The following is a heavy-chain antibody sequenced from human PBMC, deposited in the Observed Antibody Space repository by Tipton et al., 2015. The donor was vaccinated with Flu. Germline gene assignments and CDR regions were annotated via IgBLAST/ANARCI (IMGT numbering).Heavy chain of an antibody. CDR2: FDPEDGET. J-gene: IGHJ4*02. CDR3: ATDEGNSGSYFFDY. V-gene: IGHV1-24*01. CDR1: GYTLTELS. Sequence: QLMQSGAEVKKPGASVKVSCKVSGYTLTELSMHWVRQAPGKGLEWMGGFDPEDGETIYAQKFQGRVTMTEDTSTDTAYMELSSLRSEDTAVYYCATDEGNSGSYFFDYWGQGTLVTVSS. D-gene: IGHD1-26*01.